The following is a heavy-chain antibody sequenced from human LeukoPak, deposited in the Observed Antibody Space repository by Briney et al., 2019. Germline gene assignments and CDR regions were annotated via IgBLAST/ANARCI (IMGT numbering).Heavy chain of an antibody. V-gene: IGHV3-33*01. CDR3: ATRGQQLRYCEL. Sequence: GGSLRLSCAASGFTFSSYGMHWVRQAPGQGLEWVAVIWSDGSNQYYADSVKGRFTISRDNSKNTLYLQMNSLRAEDTAVYYCATRGQQLRYCELWGRGALVSV. J-gene: IGHJ4*02. CDR1: GFTFSSYG. CDR2: IWSDGSNQ. D-gene: IGHD2-21*01.